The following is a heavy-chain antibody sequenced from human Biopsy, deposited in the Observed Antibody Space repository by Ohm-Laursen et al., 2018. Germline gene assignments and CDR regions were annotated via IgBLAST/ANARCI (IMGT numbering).Heavy chain of an antibody. J-gene: IGHJ5*02. Sequence: GTLSLTCTVSGGSVSSNVHYWAWIRQPPGKGLECIGTVFHSGITFYNPSLKSRVTISIDTSKNHFSLNLSSVTAADTAVYYCARHPTGFWFDPWGQGTLVTVSS. V-gene: IGHV4-39*01. CDR1: GGSVSSNVHY. CDR3: ARHPTGFWFDP. CDR2: VFHSGIT.